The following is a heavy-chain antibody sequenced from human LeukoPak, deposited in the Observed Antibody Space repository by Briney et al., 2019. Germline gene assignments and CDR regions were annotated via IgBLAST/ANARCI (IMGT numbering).Heavy chain of an antibody. CDR2: ISGYNGNT. D-gene: IGHD6-19*01. Sequence: GASVKVSCKASGYTFPSYGISWVRQAPGQGLERMGWISGYNGNTNYAQKLQGRVTVTTDTSTSTAYMELRSLRSDDTAVYYCARVDEYSSGSNRWFDPWGQGTLVTVSS. J-gene: IGHJ5*02. CDR3: ARVDEYSSGSNRWFDP. V-gene: IGHV1-18*01. CDR1: GYTFPSYG.